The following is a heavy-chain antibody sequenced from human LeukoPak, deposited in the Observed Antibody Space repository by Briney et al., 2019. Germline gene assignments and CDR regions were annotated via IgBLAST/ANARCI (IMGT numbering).Heavy chain of an antibody. CDR2: IWYDGSNK. CDR3: AREARYYDFCSGQRLGAFDI. D-gene: IGHD3-3*01. CDR1: GFTFSSYG. J-gene: IGHJ3*02. Sequence: GGSLRLSCAASGFTFSSYGMHWVRQAPGKGLEWVAVIWYDGSNKYYADSVKGRFTISRDNSKNTLYLQMNSLRAEDTAVYYCAREARYYDFCSGQRLGAFDIWGQGTMVTVSS. V-gene: IGHV3-33*01.